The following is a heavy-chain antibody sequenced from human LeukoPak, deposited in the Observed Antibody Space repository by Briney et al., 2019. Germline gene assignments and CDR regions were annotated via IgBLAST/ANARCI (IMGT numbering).Heavy chain of an antibody. J-gene: IGHJ4*02. CDR1: GYTFTSYY. D-gene: IGHD2-8*01. V-gene: IGHV1-46*01. CDR2: INPSGGST. CDR3: ARDLGYCTNGVCHTRFDY. Sequence: ASVKVSCKASGYTFTSYYMHWVRQAPGQGLEWMGIINPSGGSTSYAQKFQGRVTMTRDTSTSTVYMELSSLRSEDTAVYYCARDLGYCTNGVCHTRFDYWGQGTLVTVSS.